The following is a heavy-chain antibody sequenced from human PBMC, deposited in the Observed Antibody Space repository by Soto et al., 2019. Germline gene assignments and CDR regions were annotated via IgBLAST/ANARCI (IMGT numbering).Heavy chain of an antibody. Sequence: GGSLRLSCAASGFTFSSYGMHWVRQAPGKGLEWVAVIWYDGSNKYYADSVKGRFTISRDNSKNTLYLQMNSLGAEDMAVYYCARDRYSYGYPGYYGMDVWGQGTTVTVSS. V-gene: IGHV3-33*01. CDR2: IWYDGSNK. D-gene: IGHD5-18*01. J-gene: IGHJ6*02. CDR1: GFTFSSYG. CDR3: ARDRYSYGYPGYYGMDV.